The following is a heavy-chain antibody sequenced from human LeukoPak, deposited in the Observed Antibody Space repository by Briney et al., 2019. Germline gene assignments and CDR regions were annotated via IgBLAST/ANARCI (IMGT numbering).Heavy chain of an antibody. CDR1: GYTFTGYY. D-gene: IGHD1-26*01. CDR2: INPNSGGT. V-gene: IGHV1-2*02. Sequence: ASVKVSCKASGYTFTGYYMHWVRQAPGQGLEWMGWINPNSGGTNYAQKFQGRVTMTRDTSISTAYMGLSRLRSDDTAVYYCARAGGELLLVLNDWGQGTLVTVSS. J-gene: IGHJ4*02. CDR3: ARAGGELLLVLND.